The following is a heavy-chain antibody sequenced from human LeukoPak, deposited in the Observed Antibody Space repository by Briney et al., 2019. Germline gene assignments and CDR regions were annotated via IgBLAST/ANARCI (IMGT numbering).Heavy chain of an antibody. Sequence: PGGSLRLSCAASGFTFSSYGMHWVRQAPGKGLEWVAVIWYGGSNKYYADSVKGRFTISRDNSKNTLYLQMNSLRAEDTAVYYCAKERGSLNAFDIWGQGTMVTVSS. CDR2: IWYGGSNK. CDR3: AKERGSLNAFDI. D-gene: IGHD1-26*01. J-gene: IGHJ3*02. CDR1: GFTFSSYG. V-gene: IGHV3-30*02.